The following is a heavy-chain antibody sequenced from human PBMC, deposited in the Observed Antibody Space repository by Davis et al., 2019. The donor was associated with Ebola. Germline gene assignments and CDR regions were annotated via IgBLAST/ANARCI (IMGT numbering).Heavy chain of an antibody. CDR1: GFTFSTYP. D-gene: IGHD4-23*01. V-gene: IGHV3-7*03. CDR3: ARTPPGKIDY. Sequence: PGGSLRLSCAASGFTFSTYPMNWFRQAPGKGLEWVANIKQDGSEKYYVDSVKGRFTISRDNAKSSLFLQMNSLRAEDTALYYCARTPPGKIDYWGQGTLVTVSS. CDR2: IKQDGSEK. J-gene: IGHJ4*02.